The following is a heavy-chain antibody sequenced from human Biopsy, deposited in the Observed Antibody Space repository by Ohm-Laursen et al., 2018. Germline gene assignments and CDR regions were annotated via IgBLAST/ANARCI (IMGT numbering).Heavy chain of an antibody. Sequence: GTLSLTCTVSGGPLNSYYWSWIRQPPGKGLEWIGYIYYSGIAANYNPSLKGRVTISVDTSKHQFSLRLTSATAADTAVYYCARGGFGLDGYNSPWGRGTLVIVS. D-gene: IGHD5-24*01. CDR1: GGPLNSYY. V-gene: IGHV4-59*01. J-gene: IGHJ5*02. CDR2: IYYSGIA. CDR3: ARGGFGLDGYNSP.